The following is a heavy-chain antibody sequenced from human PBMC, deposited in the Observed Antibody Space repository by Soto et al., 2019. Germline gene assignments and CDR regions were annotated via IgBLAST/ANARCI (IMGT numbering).Heavy chain of an antibody. J-gene: IGHJ6*02. V-gene: IGHV4-59*01. CDR3: ARDLWGYCGTDCYPLDV. CDR2: MYKTGST. CDR1: GGSTSGYY. D-gene: IGHD2-21*02. Sequence: SETLSLTCTVSGGSTSGYYWSWIRPPPGKGLEWIGYMYKTGSTVYTPSFQSRVTISVDTSKNQFSLKLNSVTAADAAVYYCARDLWGYCGTDCYPLDVWGQGTTVTVSS.